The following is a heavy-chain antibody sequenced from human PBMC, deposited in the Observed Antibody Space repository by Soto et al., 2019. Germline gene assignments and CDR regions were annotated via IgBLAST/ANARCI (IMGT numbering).Heavy chain of an antibody. D-gene: IGHD6-6*01. J-gene: IGHJ5*02. CDR3: ARERPDGARLDP. Sequence: PSETLSLTCAVSGGSISSGGYSWSWIRQPPGKGLEWIGYIYHSGGTSYNPSLKSRVTISMDKSKNQFSLKLSSVTAADTAVYYCARERPDGARLDPWGQGTLVTVSS. CDR1: GGSISSGGYS. V-gene: IGHV4-30-2*05. CDR2: IYHSGGT.